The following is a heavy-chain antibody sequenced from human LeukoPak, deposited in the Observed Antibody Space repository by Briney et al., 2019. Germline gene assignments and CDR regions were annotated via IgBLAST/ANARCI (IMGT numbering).Heavy chain of an antibody. CDR1: GGTFSSYG. Sequence: ASVKVSCKASGGTFSSYGISWVRQAPGQGLEWMGGIIPIFGTANYAQKFQGRVTITADESTSTAYMELSSLRSEDTAVHYCARDRGGPIGGSSYSPGPLDYWGQGTLVTVSS. J-gene: IGHJ4*02. D-gene: IGHD3-3*01. CDR2: IIPIFGTA. V-gene: IGHV1-69*01. CDR3: ARDRGGPIGGSSYSPGPLDY.